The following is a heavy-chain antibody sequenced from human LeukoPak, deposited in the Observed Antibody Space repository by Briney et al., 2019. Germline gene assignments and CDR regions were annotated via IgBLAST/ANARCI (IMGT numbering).Heavy chain of an antibody. CDR1: GFNFDDYG. Sequence: GGSLRLSCAASGFNFDDYGMSWVRQAPGKGLEWVSGSNWNGGNTGYADSVKGRFTVSRDNARKSLFLQMNSLRVEDTALYYCARDLYGDYGFDTWGQGTLVTVS. D-gene: IGHD4-17*01. CDR2: SNWNGGNT. V-gene: IGHV3-20*04. CDR3: ARDLYGDYGFDT. J-gene: IGHJ3*02.